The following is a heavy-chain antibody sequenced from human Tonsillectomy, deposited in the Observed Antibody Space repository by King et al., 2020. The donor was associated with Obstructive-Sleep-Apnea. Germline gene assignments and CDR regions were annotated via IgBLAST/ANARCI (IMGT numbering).Heavy chain of an antibody. J-gene: IGHJ4*02. CDR1: GVTFSDHY. CDR3: ARRYGDYLIDY. D-gene: IGHD4-17*01. Sequence: VQLVESGGGLVKPGGSLRLSCAASGVTFSDHYMNWIRQAPGKGLEWISYISGDSSHTDYVDSVMGRFTISRDNAKNSLYLQMSGLRAEDTAVYYCARRYGDYLIDYWGQGTLVTVSS. V-gene: IGHV3-11*06. CDR2: ISGDSSHT.